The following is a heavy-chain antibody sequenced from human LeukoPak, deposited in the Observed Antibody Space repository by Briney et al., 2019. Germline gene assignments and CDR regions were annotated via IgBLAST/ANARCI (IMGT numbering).Heavy chain of an antibody. CDR2: ISGSGGST. CDR1: VHPYSIYH. V-gene: IGHV3-23*01. CDR3: AKGRGYSYGDFDY. D-gene: IGHD5-18*01. Sequence: GGPLSLLCTACVHPYSIYHMRWVRQATGKGLEWLSAISGSGGSTYYADSVKGRFTISRDNSKNTLYLQMNSLRAEDTAVYYCAKGRGYSYGDFDYWGQGTLVTVSS. J-gene: IGHJ4*02.